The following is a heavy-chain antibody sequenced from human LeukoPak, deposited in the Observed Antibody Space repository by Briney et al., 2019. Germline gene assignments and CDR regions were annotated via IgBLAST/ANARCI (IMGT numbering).Heavy chain of an antibody. Sequence: GGSLRLSCAASGFTFSSYSMSWIRQAPGKGLEWVSYISSSGSTIYYADSVKGRFTISRDNAKNSLYLQMNSLRAEDTAVYYCARAPLMDRPWRGGAFDIWGQGTMVTVSS. V-gene: IGHV3-48*04. CDR1: GFTFSSYS. CDR3: ARAPLMDRPWRGGAFDI. D-gene: IGHD3-3*01. J-gene: IGHJ3*02. CDR2: ISSSGSTI.